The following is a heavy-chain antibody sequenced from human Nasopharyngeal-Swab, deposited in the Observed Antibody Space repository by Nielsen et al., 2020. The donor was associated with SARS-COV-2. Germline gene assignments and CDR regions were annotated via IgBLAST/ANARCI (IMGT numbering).Heavy chain of an antibody. CDR1: GGSISSYY. Sequence: SETLSLTCTVSGGSISSYYWGWIRQPPGRGLEWIGSMYYSGSTYYNPSLKSRVTISVDTSKNQFSLKLSSVTAADTAVYYCARLPYYYDSSDAFDIWGQGTMVTVSS. CDR2: MYYSGST. V-gene: IGHV4-39*01. D-gene: IGHD3-22*01. CDR3: ARLPYYYDSSDAFDI. J-gene: IGHJ3*02.